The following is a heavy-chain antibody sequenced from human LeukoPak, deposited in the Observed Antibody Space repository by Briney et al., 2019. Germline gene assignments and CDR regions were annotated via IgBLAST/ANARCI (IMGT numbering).Heavy chain of an antibody. Sequence: GSLRLSCAASGFTFSSYAMSWVRQAPGKGLEWVSAISGSGGSTYYADSVKGRFTISRDNSKNTLYLQMNSLRAEDTALYYCAKDPERGYSGYGYGGYDYWGQGTLVTVSS. D-gene: IGHD5-12*01. CDR3: AKDPERGYSGYGYGGYDY. CDR1: GFTFSSYA. CDR2: ISGSGGST. J-gene: IGHJ4*02. V-gene: IGHV3-23*01.